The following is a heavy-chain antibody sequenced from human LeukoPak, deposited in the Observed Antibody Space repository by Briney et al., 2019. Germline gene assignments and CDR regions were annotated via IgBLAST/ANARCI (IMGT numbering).Heavy chain of an antibody. CDR1: GFTFSSYG. Sequence: SGGSLRLACAESGFTFSSYGMHWVRQAPGKGLEWVAFIRYDGSNKYYADSVKGRFTISRDNSKNTLYLQMNSLRAEDTAVYYCARGLGITMVRGSLNNWFDPWGQGTLVTVSS. CDR3: ARGLGITMVRGSLNNWFDP. J-gene: IGHJ5*02. CDR2: IRYDGSNK. D-gene: IGHD3-10*01. V-gene: IGHV3-30*02.